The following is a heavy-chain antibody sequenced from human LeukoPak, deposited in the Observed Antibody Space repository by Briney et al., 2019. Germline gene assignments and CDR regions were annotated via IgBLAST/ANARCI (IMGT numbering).Heavy chain of an antibody. D-gene: IGHD6-13*01. J-gene: IGHJ5*02. CDR3: ARLRGSSWVFVP. CDR2: IYYSGCT. Sequence: SETLSLTCTVSGGSISSYYWSWIRQPPGKGLEWIGYIYYSGCTNYNPSLKSRVTISVDTSKNQFSLKLSSVTAADTAVYYCARLRGSSWVFVPWGQGTLVTVSS. CDR1: GGSISSYY. V-gene: IGHV4-59*08.